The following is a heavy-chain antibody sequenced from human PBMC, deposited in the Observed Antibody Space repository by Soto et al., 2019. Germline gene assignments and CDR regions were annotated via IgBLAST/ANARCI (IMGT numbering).Heavy chain of an antibody. CDR3: ARLVAWGNCSNGVCGAWFDP. J-gene: IGHJ5*02. CDR2: INHSGST. V-gene: IGHV4-34*01. Sequence: SETLSLTCAVYGGSFSGYYWSWIRQPPGKGLEWIGEINHSGSTNYNSSLKSRVTISVDTSKNQFSLKLSSVTAADTAVYYCARLVAWGNCSNGVCGAWFDPWGQGTLVTVSS. CDR1: GGSFSGYY. D-gene: IGHD2-8*01.